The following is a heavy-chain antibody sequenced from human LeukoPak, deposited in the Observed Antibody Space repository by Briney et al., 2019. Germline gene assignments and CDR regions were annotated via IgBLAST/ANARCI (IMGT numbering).Heavy chain of an antibody. D-gene: IGHD5/OR15-5a*01. CDR3: ARVLVSTMMKYSGNAAFDI. CDR1: GFTFSDYS. V-gene: IGHV3-21*01. J-gene: IGHJ3*02. Sequence: PGGSLRLSCAASGFTFSDYSMNWVRQTRGKGLEWVASTSSGSSWIYYADSVRGRFTISRDNAKNSLYLQMNSLRAEDTATYYCARVLVSTMMKYSGNAAFDIWGQGTMVTVSS. CDR2: TSSGSSWI.